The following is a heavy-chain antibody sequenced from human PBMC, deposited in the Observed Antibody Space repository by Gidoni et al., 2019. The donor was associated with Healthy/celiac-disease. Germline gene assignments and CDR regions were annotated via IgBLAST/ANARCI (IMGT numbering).Heavy chain of an antibody. V-gene: IGHV1-69*01. CDR3: ARDFGSSYCGGDCYFPFDY. D-gene: IGHD2-21*02. J-gene: IGHJ4*02. Sequence: QAQLLQSGAEVMKPGSSVKVSCTASGGTFSSSALSWVRQAPGQGLEWMGGIIPIFGTANYAQKFQGRVTITADESTSTAYMELSSLRSEDTAVDYCARDFGSSYCGGDCYFPFDYWGQGTLVTVSS. CDR2: IIPIFGTA. CDR1: GGTFSSSA.